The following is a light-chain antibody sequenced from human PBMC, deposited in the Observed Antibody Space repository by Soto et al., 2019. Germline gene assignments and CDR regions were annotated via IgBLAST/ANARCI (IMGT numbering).Light chain of an antibody. CDR3: QQAYSTPPT. CDR2: AAS. J-gene: IGKJ1*01. Sequence: DIPVTQSPSSLSSSVGDRDTITCRASENVDRYVNWDQQIPGKAPSLLISAASTLQSGVPSRFRGSGSVTTCTINIDSLQPADFAMYSDQQAYSTPPTFGQGTKVE. V-gene: IGKV1-39*01. CDR1: ENVDRY.